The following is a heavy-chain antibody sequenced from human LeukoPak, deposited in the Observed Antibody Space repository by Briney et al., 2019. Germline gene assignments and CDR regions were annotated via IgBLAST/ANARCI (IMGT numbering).Heavy chain of an antibody. Sequence: GGSLRLSRAASGFTFSSYGMHWVRQAPGKGLEWVAFIRYDGSNKYYADSVKGRFTISRDNSKNTLYLQMNSLRAEDTAVYYCAKDRLAVAGSGDYYYMDVWGKGTTVTVSS. CDR2: IRYDGSNK. CDR1: GFTFSSYG. V-gene: IGHV3-30*02. CDR3: AKDRLAVAGSGDYYYMDV. D-gene: IGHD6-19*01. J-gene: IGHJ6*03.